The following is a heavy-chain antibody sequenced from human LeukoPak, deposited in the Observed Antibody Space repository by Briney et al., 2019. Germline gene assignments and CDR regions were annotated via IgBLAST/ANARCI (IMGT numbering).Heavy chain of an antibody. CDR2: ISPDGSYT. J-gene: IGHJ4*02. Sequence: PGGSLRLSCAGSGFIFSDFYINWIRQSPGKGLEWLAYISPDGSYTTYGDSVQGRFVISRDNAKNSVSLQMNSLRVEDTAVYFCASDQVSGVFDYWGQGTLVTVSS. CDR3: ASDQVSGVFDY. D-gene: IGHD5/OR15-5a*01. V-gene: IGHV3-11*05. CDR1: GFIFSDFY.